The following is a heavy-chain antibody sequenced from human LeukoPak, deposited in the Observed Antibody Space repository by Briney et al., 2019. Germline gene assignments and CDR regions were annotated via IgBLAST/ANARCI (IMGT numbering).Heavy chain of an antibody. CDR1: GYTFTGYY. CDR2: IHPASGGT. V-gene: IGHV1-2*02. CDR3: ARLAAVPG. J-gene: IGHJ1*01. Sequence: ASVKVSCKASGYTFTGYYLHWVRQAPGQGLEWMGWIHPASGGTNYAQTFQGRVTMTRDTSVSTAYMELSSLRSDDTAVYYCARLAAVPGWGQGTLVIVSS. D-gene: IGHD6-19*01.